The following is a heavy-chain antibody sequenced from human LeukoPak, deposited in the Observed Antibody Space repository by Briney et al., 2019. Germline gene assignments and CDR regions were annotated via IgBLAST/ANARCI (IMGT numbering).Heavy chain of an antibody. CDR2: IYPGDSDT. J-gene: IGHJ4*02. Sequence: GESLKISCKGSGYSFTSYWIGWVRQMPGKGLEWIGIIYPGDSDTRYSPSFQGQVTISADKSISTAYLQWSSLKASDTAMYYCARRSYCGGDCYPLDYWGQGTLVTVSS. CDR3: ARRSYCGGDCYPLDY. D-gene: IGHD2-21*01. V-gene: IGHV5-51*01. CDR1: GYSFTSYW.